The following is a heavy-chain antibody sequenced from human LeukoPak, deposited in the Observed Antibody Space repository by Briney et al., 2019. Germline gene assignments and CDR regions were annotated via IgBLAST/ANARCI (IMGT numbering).Heavy chain of an antibody. Sequence: SQTLSLTCTVSGDSISSGRYYWSWIRQPAGKGLEWIGRTHTSGSTNYNPSLKSRVTISVDTSKNQFSLKLSSVTAADTAVYYCARDPASLSGITAAGTDYWGQGTLVTVSS. V-gene: IGHV4-61*02. CDR1: GDSISSGRYY. J-gene: IGHJ4*02. CDR3: ARDPASLSGITAAGTDY. D-gene: IGHD6-13*01. CDR2: THTSGST.